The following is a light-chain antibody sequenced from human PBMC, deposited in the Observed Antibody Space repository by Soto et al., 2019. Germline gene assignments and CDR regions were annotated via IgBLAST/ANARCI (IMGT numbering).Light chain of an antibody. Sequence: IVLTQSPGTLSLSPGERATLAXRASQSVSSRSLAWYQQKPGQAPRXXISGASSRAADIPDRFSGSGSGTDFTLTINRLEPEDFAVYYCQQYDSSPRTFGQGTKVDIK. J-gene: IGKJ1*01. V-gene: IGKV3-20*01. CDR3: QQYDSSPRT. CDR1: QSVSSRS. CDR2: GAS.